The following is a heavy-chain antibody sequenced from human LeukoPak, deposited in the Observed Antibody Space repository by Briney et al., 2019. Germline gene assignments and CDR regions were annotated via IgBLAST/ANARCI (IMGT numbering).Heavy chain of an antibody. J-gene: IGHJ4*02. CDR1: GVSFSGYY. CDR3: ARGRGYYDSSGYYYPTFDY. V-gene: IGHV4-34*01. Sequence: KTSETLSLTCAVYGVSFSGYYWSWIRQPPGKGLEWIGEINHSGSTNYNPSLKSRVTISVDTSKNQFSLKLSSVTAADTAVYYCARGRGYYDSSGYYYPTFDYWGQGTLVTVSS. D-gene: IGHD3-22*01. CDR2: INHSGST.